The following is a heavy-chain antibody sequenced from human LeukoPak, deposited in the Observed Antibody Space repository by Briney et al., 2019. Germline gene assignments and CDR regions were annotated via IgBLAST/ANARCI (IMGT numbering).Heavy chain of an antibody. CDR3: ARDSITGDNSLDY. J-gene: IGHJ4*02. CDR2: IKQDGSEK. D-gene: IGHD7-27*01. V-gene: IGHV3-7*01. Sequence: PGGSLRLSCAASGFTFSNYWLTWVRQAPGQGLEWVANIKQDGSEKHYVDSVKGRFTISRDNSKNTLYLQMNSLRAEDTAVYYCARDSITGDNSLDYWGRGTLVTVSS. CDR1: GFTFSNYW.